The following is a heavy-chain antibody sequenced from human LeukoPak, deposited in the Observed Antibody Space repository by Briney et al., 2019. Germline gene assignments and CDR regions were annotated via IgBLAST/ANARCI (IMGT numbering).Heavy chain of an antibody. CDR2: IYYSGRT. CDR1: GGSFSSGGYY. Sequence: SETLSLTCTVSGGSFSSGGYYWRWIRQHPGTGLEWIGYIYYSGRTYYNPSLKSRVTISVDTSKNQFSLKLSSVTAADTAVYHCARVRDGDYGYIGFDPWGQGTLVTVSS. D-gene: IGHD4-17*01. J-gene: IGHJ5*02. CDR3: ARVRDGDYGYIGFDP. V-gene: IGHV4-31*03.